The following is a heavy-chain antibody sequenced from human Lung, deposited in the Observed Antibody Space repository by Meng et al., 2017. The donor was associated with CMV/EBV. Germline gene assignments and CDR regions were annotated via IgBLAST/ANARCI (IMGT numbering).Heavy chain of an antibody. Sequence: GGSLRLSCVASGFSFSNYGLNWVRQAPGKGLEWVAVIWYDGSDKYYIDSVKGRFTISRDNSKNTLHLQMNNLRAEDTAVYYCAKDLRGFNTGSNPGGYGMDVWGQGTTVTV. CDR3: AKDLRGFNTGSNPGGYGMDV. CDR2: IWYDGSDK. V-gene: IGHV3-33*06. CDR1: GFSFSNYG. D-gene: IGHD1-1*01. J-gene: IGHJ6*02.